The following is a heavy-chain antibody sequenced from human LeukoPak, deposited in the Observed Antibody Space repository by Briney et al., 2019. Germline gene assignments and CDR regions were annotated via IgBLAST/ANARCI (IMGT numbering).Heavy chain of an antibody. CDR3: ATDQWNPDF. V-gene: IGHV3-33*08. D-gene: IGHD6-19*01. CDR1: GFTFSSYA. CDR2: VWDDGSSQ. Sequence: PGGSLRLSCTASGFTFSSYAMSWVRQAPGKGLEWVAVVWDDGSSQNYADSVKGRFTISRDNSKNLVFLQMNSLRAEDTAVYYCATDQWNPDFWGQGTLVSVSS. J-gene: IGHJ4*02.